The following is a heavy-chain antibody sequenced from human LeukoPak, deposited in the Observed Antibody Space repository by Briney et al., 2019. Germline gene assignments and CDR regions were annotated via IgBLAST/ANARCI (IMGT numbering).Heavy chain of an antibody. CDR2: IYSGGST. CDR3: ARSIPPWGYLDY. Sequence: PGGSLPPSAAASGFPVGSNYSSWVPQAPGKGLEWVSVIYSGGSTYYADSVKGRFTISRDNSKNTLYLQINSLRAEDTAVYYCARSIPPWGYLDYWGQGTLVTVSS. V-gene: IGHV3-53*01. CDR1: GFPVGSNY. J-gene: IGHJ4*02. D-gene: IGHD2-15*01.